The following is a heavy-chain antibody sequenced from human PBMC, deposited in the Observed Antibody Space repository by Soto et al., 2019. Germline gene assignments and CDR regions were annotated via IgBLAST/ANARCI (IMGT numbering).Heavy chain of an antibody. Sequence: GGSLRLSCAASGFTFSNAWMNWVRQAPGKGLEWVGRIKSKTDGGTTDYAAPVKGRFTISRDDSKNTLYLQMNSLKTEDTAVYYCTTAFVVPAAGVGYYYYGMDVWGQGTTVTVSS. V-gene: IGHV3-15*07. CDR2: IKSKTDGGTT. CDR3: TTAFVVPAAGVGYYYYGMDV. J-gene: IGHJ6*02. D-gene: IGHD2-2*01. CDR1: GFTFSNAW.